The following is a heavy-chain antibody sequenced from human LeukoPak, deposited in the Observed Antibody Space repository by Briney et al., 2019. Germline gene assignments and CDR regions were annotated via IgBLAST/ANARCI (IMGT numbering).Heavy chain of an antibody. D-gene: IGHD5-12*01. V-gene: IGHV3-30*14. J-gene: IGHJ4*02. CDR1: GFTFSSYA. CDR3: ARGPSGYHNT. CDR2: ILYDGTMQ. Sequence: GRSLRLSCAASGFTFSSYALHWVRQAPGKGLEWVGVILYDGTMQYYADSVKGRFIISRDNSRNTLYLQMNSLRAEDTAVYYCARGPSGYHNTGGQGTLVTVSS.